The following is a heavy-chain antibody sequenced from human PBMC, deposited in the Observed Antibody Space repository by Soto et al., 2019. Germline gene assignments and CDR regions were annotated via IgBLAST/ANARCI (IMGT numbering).Heavy chain of an antibody. J-gene: IGHJ4*02. CDR3: AGGGRGYSYGIFDY. V-gene: IGHV3-30*03. CDR1: GFTFSSYG. Sequence: GGSLRLSCAASGFTFSSYGMHWVRQAPGKGLEWVAVISYDGSNKYYADSVKGRFTISRDNSKNTLYLQMNSLRAEDTAVYYCAGGGRGYSYGIFDYWGQGTLVTVSS. CDR2: ISYDGSNK. D-gene: IGHD5-18*01.